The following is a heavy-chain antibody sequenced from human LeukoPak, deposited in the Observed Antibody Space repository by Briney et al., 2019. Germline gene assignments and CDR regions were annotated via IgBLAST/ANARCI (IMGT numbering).Heavy chain of an antibody. CDR2: ISWNSGSI. J-gene: IGHJ3*02. CDR3: ARTEDSGSAFDI. Sequence: QPGRSLRLSCAASGFTFDDYAMHWVRQAPGKGLEWVSGISWNSGSIGYADSVKGRFTISRDNSKNTLYLQMNSLRAEDTAVYYCARTEDSGSAFDIWGQGTMVTVSS. D-gene: IGHD1-14*01. CDR1: GFTFDDYA. V-gene: IGHV3-9*01.